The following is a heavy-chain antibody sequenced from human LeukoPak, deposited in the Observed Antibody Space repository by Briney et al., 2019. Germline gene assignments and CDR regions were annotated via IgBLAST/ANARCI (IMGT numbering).Heavy chain of an antibody. Sequence: PGGSLRLSCAASGFTFSNAWMSWVGQTPGKGLEWVGRIQSKTDGGTTDYAAPVKGRFTISRDDSKNTLYLQMSSLKTEDTAVYYCAREVMYNFDYWGQGTLVTVSS. CDR1: GFTFSNAW. D-gene: IGHD1-1*01. J-gene: IGHJ4*02. CDR2: IQSKTDGGTT. V-gene: IGHV3-15*01. CDR3: AREVMYNFDY.